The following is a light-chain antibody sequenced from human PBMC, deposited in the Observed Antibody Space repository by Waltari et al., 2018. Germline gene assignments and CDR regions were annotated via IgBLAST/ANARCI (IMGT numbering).Light chain of an antibody. CDR2: CVS. V-gene: IGLV2-14*03. CDR1: SSDVGTYKS. Sequence: QSALTQPASVSGSPGQSITISCIGTSSDVGTYKSVSRYQRHPGKAPKLLIYCVSHRPSWVSNRFSGSKSGNTASLTISGLQAEDGADYYCSSYTSSTTLLVFGTGTKVTVL. J-gene: IGLJ1*01. CDR3: SSYTSSTTLLV.